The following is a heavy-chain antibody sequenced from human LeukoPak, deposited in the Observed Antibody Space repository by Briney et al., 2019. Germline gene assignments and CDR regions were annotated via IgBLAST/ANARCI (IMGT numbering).Heavy chain of an antibody. CDR3: ARIRSSGYLTFDY. J-gene: IGHJ4*02. V-gene: IGHV3-21*01. CDR2: ISSTSTSM. Sequence: GGSLRLSCTASGFNFQSYHMNWVRQAPGKGPEWVSSISSTSTSMYYADSVKGRFTISRDNTKNSLYLQMNGLRAEDTAVYYCARIRSSGYLTFDYWGQGILVTVSS. CDR1: GFNFQSYH. D-gene: IGHD3-22*01.